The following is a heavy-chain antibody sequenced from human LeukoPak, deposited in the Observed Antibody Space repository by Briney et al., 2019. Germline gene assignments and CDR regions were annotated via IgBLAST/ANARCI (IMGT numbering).Heavy chain of an antibody. J-gene: IGHJ3*02. V-gene: IGHV1-18*01. CDR1: GYTFTSYG. D-gene: IGHD4-17*01. CDR3: ARYRSYGDYGGRAFDI. CDR2: ISAYNGNT. Sequence: ASVKVSSKASGYTFTSYGISWVRQAPGQGLEWMGWISAYNGNTNYAQKRQGRVTMTTDTSTSTAYMELRSLRSNDTAVYYCARYRSYGDYGGRAFDIWGQGTMVTVSS.